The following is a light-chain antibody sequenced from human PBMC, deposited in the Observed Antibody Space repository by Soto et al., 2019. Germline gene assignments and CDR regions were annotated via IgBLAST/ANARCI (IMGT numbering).Light chain of an antibody. J-gene: IGKJ1*01. V-gene: IGKV1-5*01. CDR3: QHYKAFSPWT. CDR1: QNISSW. Sequence: DIQMTQSPSALSASVGDIVTITCRASQNISSWLAWYQQKPGKAPKSLIYDASSLESGVPSRLSGSVSGTEFTITISNLQPDDSATYYCQHYKAFSPWTFGQGTKVEIK. CDR2: DAS.